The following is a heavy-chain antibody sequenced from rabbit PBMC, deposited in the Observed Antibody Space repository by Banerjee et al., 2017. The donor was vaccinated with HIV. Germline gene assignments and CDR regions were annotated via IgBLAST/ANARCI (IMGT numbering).Heavy chain of an antibody. CDR1: GLDFSSYYY. D-gene: IGHD6-1*01. V-gene: IGHV1S40*01. Sequence: QSLEESGGDLVKPGASLTLTCKASGLDFSSYYYMCWVRQAPGKGLEWIACIYSSTGSTYYASWAKGRFTISKTSSTTVTLQMTSLTAADTATYFCARSYYSYTGYAYGLWGPGTLVTVS. CDR3: ARSYYSYTGYAYGL. CDR2: IYSSTGST. J-gene: IGHJ4*01.